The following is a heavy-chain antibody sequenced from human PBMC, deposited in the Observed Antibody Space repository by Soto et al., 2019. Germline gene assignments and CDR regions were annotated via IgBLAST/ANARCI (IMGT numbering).Heavy chain of an antibody. CDR3: TTGLGGNGPHFLFDY. Sequence: GGSLRLSCAASGFTFSNAWMNWVRQAPGKGLEWVGRIKSKTDGGTTDYAAPVKGRFTISRDDSKNTLYLQMNSLKTEDTAVYYCTTGLGGNGPHFLFDYWGQGTLVTVSS. D-gene: IGHD2-15*01. V-gene: IGHV3-15*07. CDR2: IKSKTDGGTT. CDR1: GFTFSNAW. J-gene: IGHJ4*02.